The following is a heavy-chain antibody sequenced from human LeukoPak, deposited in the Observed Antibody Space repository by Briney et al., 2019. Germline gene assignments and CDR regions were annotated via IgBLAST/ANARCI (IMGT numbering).Heavy chain of an antibody. CDR1: GFTFSSYW. CDR2: INTDGSST. Sequence: GGSLRLSCAASGFTFSSYWMHWVRQAPGKGLVWVSRINTDGSSTSYADSVKGRFTISRDNAKNTLYLQMNSLRAEDTAVYYCATPRPGIQLWFLQYWGQGTLVTVSS. CDR3: ATPRPGIQLWFLQY. J-gene: IGHJ4*02. D-gene: IGHD5-18*01. V-gene: IGHV3-74*01.